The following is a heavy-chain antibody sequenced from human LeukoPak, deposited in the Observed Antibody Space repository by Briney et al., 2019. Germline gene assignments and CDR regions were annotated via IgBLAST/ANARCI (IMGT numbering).Heavy chain of an antibody. J-gene: IGHJ4*02. CDR3: TKGSGTSRPYYLDY. CDR2: ISGSGDST. V-gene: IGHV3-23*01. Sequence: GGSLRLSCAASGFAFNNYVMTWVRQAPGKGLDWFSAISGSGDSTYYADSVKGRFTISRDSSKSTLYLQMTSLTAEDTAVYYCTKGSGTSRPYYLDYWGRGTLVTVSS. D-gene: IGHD6-25*01. CDR1: GFAFNNYV.